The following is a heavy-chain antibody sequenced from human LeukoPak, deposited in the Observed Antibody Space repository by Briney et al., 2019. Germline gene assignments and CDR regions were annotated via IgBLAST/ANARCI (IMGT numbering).Heavy chain of an antibody. V-gene: IGHV3-23*01. CDR2: ISGSGSTT. J-gene: IGHJ4*02. Sequence: GGSLRLSCAASGFPFSTYAMSWVRQAPGKGLEWVSTISGSGSTTYYADSVKGRFTISRDNAKNSLYLQMNSLRDEDTAVYYCARDTKMAQDSSGWPPLDYWGQGTLVTVSS. D-gene: IGHD6-19*01. CDR1: GFPFSTYA. CDR3: ARDTKMAQDSSGWPPLDY.